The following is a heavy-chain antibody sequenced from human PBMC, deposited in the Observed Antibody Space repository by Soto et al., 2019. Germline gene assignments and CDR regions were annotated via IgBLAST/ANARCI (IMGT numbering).Heavy chain of an antibody. J-gene: IGHJ4*02. CDR2: FSCMGGST. CDR1: GFTFGNFA. Sequence: PGGSLRLSCAASGFTFGNFAITWVRQAPGKWLEWVSTFSCMGGSTYYADSVKGRFTISRDNSKNTLYLPMTSLRAESTAVSYCANGISPYYYDSSGYSHLDFDYWGQGTLVTVSS. CDR3: ANGISPYYYDSSGYSHLDFDY. V-gene: IGHV3-23*01. D-gene: IGHD3-22*01.